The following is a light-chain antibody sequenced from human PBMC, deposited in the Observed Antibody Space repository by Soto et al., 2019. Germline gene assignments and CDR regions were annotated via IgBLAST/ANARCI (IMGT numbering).Light chain of an antibody. CDR1: SSDIGASNF. Sequence: QSALTQPPSVSGSPGQSITVSCTGTSSDIGASNFVLWYQHLPGRAPKVIIFEATNRPSGVSNRFSGSKSVITASLTISGLKADDEAEYFCLSYKTDDTILFGTGTKLTVL. V-gene: IGLV2-14*01. J-gene: IGLJ1*01. CDR3: LSYKTDDTIL. CDR2: EAT.